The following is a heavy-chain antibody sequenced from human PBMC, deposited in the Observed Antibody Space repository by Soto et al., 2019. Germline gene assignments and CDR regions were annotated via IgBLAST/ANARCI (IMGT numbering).Heavy chain of an antibody. Sequence: QVQLVESGGGVVQPGRSLRLSCAASEFTFSSYVMHWVPQAPGKGLEWVALIWYDGSIQNYADSVKGRFTISRDNSKNTVYLQMNGLRAEDTAVYYCAREFGDSDCFDIWGQGTVVIVSS. CDR1: EFTFSSYV. CDR3: AREFGDSDCFDI. J-gene: IGHJ3*02. CDR2: IWYDGSIQ. D-gene: IGHD4-17*01. V-gene: IGHV3-33*01.